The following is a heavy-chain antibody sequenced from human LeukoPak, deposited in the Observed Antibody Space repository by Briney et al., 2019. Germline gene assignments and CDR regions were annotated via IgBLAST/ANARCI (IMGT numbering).Heavy chain of an antibody. Sequence: SETLSLTCAVSGGSISSGGYSWSWIRQPPGKGLEWIGYIYHSGSTYYNPSLKSRVTISVDRSKNQFSLKLSSVTAADTAVYYCARVGRDSSSLNWFDPWGQGTLVTVSS. J-gene: IGHJ5*02. V-gene: IGHV4-30-2*01. CDR2: IYHSGST. D-gene: IGHD6-13*01. CDR1: GGSISSGGYS. CDR3: ARVGRDSSSLNWFDP.